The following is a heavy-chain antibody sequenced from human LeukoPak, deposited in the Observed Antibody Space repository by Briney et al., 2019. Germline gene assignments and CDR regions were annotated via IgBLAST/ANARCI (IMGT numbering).Heavy chain of an antibody. J-gene: IGHJ4*02. CDR1: GGTFSSYA. Sequence: ASVKVSCKASGGTFSSYAISWVRQAPGQVLEWMGRIIPILGIANYAQKFQGRVTITADKSTSTAYMELSSLRSEDTAVYYCALRLGESDYWGQGTLVTVSS. CDR2: IIPILGIA. CDR3: ALRLGESDY. V-gene: IGHV1-69*04. D-gene: IGHD3-16*01.